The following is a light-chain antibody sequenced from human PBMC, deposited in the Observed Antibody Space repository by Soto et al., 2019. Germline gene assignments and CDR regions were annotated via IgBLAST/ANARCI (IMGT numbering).Light chain of an antibody. CDR3: QQYKNFWT. CDR1: QSVNSN. J-gene: IGKJ1*01. CDR2: GAS. V-gene: IGKV3-15*01. Sequence: EIVMTQSPATLSVSPGDRATLSCRASQSVNSNLAWYQQKPGQAPRLVIYGASARATGIPARFSGSGSGTEFTLTISSLQSEDFAVYYCQQYKNFWTFGQGTNVEIK.